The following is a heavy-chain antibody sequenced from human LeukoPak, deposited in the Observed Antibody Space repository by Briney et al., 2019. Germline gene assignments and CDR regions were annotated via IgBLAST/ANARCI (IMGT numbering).Heavy chain of an antibody. Sequence: GRSLRLSCAASGFTFSSYGMHWVRQAPDKGLEWVAVIWYDGSNKYYADSVKGRFTISRDNSKHNLYLQMSSVRAEDTAVYYCARESADSDAFDIWGQGTMVTVSS. D-gene: IGHD3/OR15-3a*01. CDR2: IWYDGSNK. J-gene: IGHJ3*02. CDR3: ARESADSDAFDI. CDR1: GFTFSSYG. V-gene: IGHV3-33*01.